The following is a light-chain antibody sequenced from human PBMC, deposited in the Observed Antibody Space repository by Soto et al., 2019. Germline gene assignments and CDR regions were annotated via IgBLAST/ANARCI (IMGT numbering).Light chain of an antibody. CDR2: GAS. V-gene: IGKV3-15*01. CDR3: QQYNYWPPNT. CDR1: QSVSSN. Sequence: EIVMTQSPATLSVSPGERATLSCRASQSVSSNLAWYQQKPGQAPRLLIYGASTRATGIPARFSGSGSGTEFTITISSLQSEDFAVYYCQQYNYWPPNTFGQGTKLEIK. J-gene: IGKJ2*01.